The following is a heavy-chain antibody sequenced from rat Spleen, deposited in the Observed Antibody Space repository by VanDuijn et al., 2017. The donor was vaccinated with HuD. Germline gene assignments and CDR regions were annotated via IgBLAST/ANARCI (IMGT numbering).Heavy chain of an antibody. J-gene: IGHJ2*01. D-gene: IGHD1-2*01. V-gene: IGHV5-29*01. CDR3: VRQGVTMAAIFDY. Sequence: EVQLVESDGGLMQPGRSLKLSCTASGFTYSNYVMAWVRQAPTKGLEWVATISYDGRNTYYRDSVKGRFTISRDNAKSTLYLQMDSLRSADTATYYCVRQGVTMAAIFDYWGQGVMVTVSS. CDR2: ISYDGRNT. CDR1: GFTYSNYV.